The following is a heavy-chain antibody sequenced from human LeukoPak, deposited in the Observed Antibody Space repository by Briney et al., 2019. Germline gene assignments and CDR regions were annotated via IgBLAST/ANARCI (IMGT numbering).Heavy chain of an antibody. CDR1: GYTFTGYY. J-gene: IGHJ4*02. D-gene: IGHD2-2*01. CDR3: AKVQPGDIVVGPAAVNFDY. Sequence: ASVKVSCKASGYTFTGYYMHWVRQAPGQGLEWMGWINPNSGGTNYAQKFQGRVTMTRDTSISTAYMELSRLRSDDTAVYYCAKVQPGDIVVGPAAVNFDYWGQGTLVTVSS. CDR2: INPNSGGT. V-gene: IGHV1-2*02.